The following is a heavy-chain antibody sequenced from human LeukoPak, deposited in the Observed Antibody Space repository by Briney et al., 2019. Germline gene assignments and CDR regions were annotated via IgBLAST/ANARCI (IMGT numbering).Heavy chain of an antibody. CDR3: ARAIQLWLLDY. J-gene: IGHJ4*02. D-gene: IGHD5-18*01. CDR1: GGSISSYY. Sequence: SETLSLTCTVSGGSISSYYWSWIRQPPGKGLEWIGSIYHSGSNYYNPSLKSRVTISVDTSKNQFSLKLSSVTAADTAVYYCARAIQLWLLDYWGQGTLVTVSS. CDR2: IYHSGSN. V-gene: IGHV4-59*08.